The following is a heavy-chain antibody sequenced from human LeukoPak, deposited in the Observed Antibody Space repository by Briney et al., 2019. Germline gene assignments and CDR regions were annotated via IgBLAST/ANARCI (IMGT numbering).Heavy chain of an antibody. CDR2: ISASARTT. D-gene: IGHD3-16*02. Sequence: PGGSLRLSCAASGFTFSTYAVTWVRQAPGKGREWVATISASARTTYYAVSVKGRFTISRDNSKNMLYLQMNSLRAEDTAIYYCSTDYIWGNYRFTFDYWGQGTLVTVSS. V-gene: IGHV3-23*01. J-gene: IGHJ4*02. CDR3: STDYIWGNYRFTFDY. CDR1: GFTFSTYA.